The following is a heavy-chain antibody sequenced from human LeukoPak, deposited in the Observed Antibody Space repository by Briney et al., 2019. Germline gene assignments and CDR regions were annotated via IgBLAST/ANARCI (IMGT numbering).Heavy chain of an antibody. CDR2: IKSKTDGGTT. D-gene: IGHD3-10*01. CDR1: GFTFSNAW. J-gene: IGHJ3*02. CDR3: TTALWLWELLRKNDAFDI. Sequence: PGGSLRLSCAASGFTFSNAWMSWVRQAPGKGLEWVGRIKSKTDGGTTDYAAPVKGRFTISRDDSKNTLYLQMNSLKTEDTAVYYCTTALWLWELLRKNDAFDIWGQGTMVTVSS. V-gene: IGHV3-15*01.